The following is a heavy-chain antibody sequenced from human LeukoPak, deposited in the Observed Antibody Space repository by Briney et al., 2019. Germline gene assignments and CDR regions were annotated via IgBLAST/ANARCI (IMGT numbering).Heavy chain of an antibody. Sequence: PGGSLRLSCAASGFTFSSYGMHWVRQAPGKGLEWVASISYDGSNKYYADSVKGRFTISRDNSKNTLYLQMNSLRAEDTAVYYCAKDNWFDPWGQGTLVTVSS. CDR2: ISYDGSNK. CDR3: AKDNWFDP. J-gene: IGHJ5*02. V-gene: IGHV3-30*18. CDR1: GFTFSSYG.